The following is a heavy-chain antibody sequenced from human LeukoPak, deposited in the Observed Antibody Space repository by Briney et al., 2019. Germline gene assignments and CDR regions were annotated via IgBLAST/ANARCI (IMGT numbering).Heavy chain of an antibody. CDR3: ASESITWFDS. CDR1: GVTLSSEE. CDR2: ISSSGSTI. J-gene: IGHJ5*01. V-gene: IGHV3-48*03. Sequence: PGGSLRLSCAASGVTLSSEEMNWGRQAPGTGLEWVSYISSSGSTIYYADSVKGRFTISRDNAKNSLYLQVNSLRAEDSAFYYCASESITWFDSWGQGTLVTVSS. D-gene: IGHD3-16*01.